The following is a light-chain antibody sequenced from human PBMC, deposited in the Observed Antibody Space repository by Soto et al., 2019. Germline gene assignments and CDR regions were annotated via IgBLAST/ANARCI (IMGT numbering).Light chain of an antibody. CDR2: DVS. Sequence: QSALTQPRSVSGSPGQSVTISCTGTSNDLGTYNYVSWYQQHPGKVPKLMIYDVSERPSGVPDRFSGSKSGNTASLTISGLQAEDEADYYCCSYAGSFNDVIFGGGTKLTVL. J-gene: IGLJ2*01. CDR3: CSYAGSFNDVI. V-gene: IGLV2-11*01. CDR1: SNDLGTYNY.